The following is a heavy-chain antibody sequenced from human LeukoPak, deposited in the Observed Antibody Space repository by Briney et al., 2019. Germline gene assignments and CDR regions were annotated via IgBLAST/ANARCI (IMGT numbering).Heavy chain of an antibody. CDR2: VYFSGST. CDR3: ARLGCTWFGGGDWFDR. V-gene: IGHV4-39*02. J-gene: IGHJ5*02. Sequence: SETLSLTCTVSGGSISSSSNYWGWIRQPPGKGLEWIGSVYFSGSTYYNPSLKSRVTIPLDTSKNHSSLKLRSVTAADTAVDYCARLGCTWFGGGDWFDRWGQGTLVTVSS. CDR1: GGSISSSSNY. D-gene: IGHD3-10*01.